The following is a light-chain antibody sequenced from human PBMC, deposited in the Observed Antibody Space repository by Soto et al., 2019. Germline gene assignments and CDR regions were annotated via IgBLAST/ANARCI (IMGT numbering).Light chain of an antibody. CDR3: QQYQSSPFP. Sequence: EIVMTQSPATLSVSPGEGATLSCRATQHVSNHLAWYQHKPGQAPRLLIHAASRRAPGIPARFSGSGSGTEFTLTITSLQSEDFAVYYCQQYQSSPFPFGQGTKLEIK. CDR2: AAS. J-gene: IGKJ2*01. CDR1: QHVSNH. V-gene: IGKV3-15*01.